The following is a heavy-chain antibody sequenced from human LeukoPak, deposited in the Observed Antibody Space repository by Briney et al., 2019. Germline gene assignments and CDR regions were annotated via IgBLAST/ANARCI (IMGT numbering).Heavy chain of an antibody. CDR2: MNPNSGNT. CDR3: ARVYLELQWLVGGYYYYYMDV. J-gene: IGHJ6*03. D-gene: IGHD6-19*01. Sequence: ASVKVSCKASGYTFTSYDINWVRQATGQGLEWMGWMNPNSGNTGYAQKFQGRATITRNTSISTAYMELSSLRSEDTAVYYCARVYLELQWLVGGYYYYYMDVWGKGTTVTVSS. V-gene: IGHV1-8*03. CDR1: GYTFTSYD.